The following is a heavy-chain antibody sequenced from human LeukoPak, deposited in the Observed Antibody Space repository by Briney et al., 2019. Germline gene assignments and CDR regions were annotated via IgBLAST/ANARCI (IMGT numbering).Heavy chain of an antibody. D-gene: IGHD6-19*01. CDR1: GYTITSYG. CDR2: ISAYNGNT. V-gene: IGHV1-18*01. J-gene: IGHJ5*02. CDR3: ARDVVAGTANWFDP. Sequence: ASVKVSCKASGYTITSYGISWVRQAPGQGLEWMGWISAYNGNTNYAQKLQGRATMTTDTSTSTAYMELRSLRSDDTAVYYCARDVVAGTANWFDPWGQGTLVTVSS.